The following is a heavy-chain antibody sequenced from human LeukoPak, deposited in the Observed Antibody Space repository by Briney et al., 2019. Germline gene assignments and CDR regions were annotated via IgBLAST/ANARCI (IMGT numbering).Heavy chain of an antibody. CDR2: IYYSGST. Sequence: LSLTCIVSGGSISSNSHYWGWIRQPPGKGLEWIGYIYYSGSTYYNPSLKSRVTISVDTSKNQFSLKLSSVTAADTAVYYCAREGLERLTPFDIWGQGTMVTVSS. V-gene: IGHV4-31*03. J-gene: IGHJ3*02. CDR1: GGSISSNSHY. CDR3: AREGLERLTPFDI. D-gene: IGHD1-1*01.